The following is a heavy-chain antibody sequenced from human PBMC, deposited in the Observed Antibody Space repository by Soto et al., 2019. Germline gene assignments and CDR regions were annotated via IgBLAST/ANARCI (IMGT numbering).Heavy chain of an antibody. CDR1: GGSISSGGYS. V-gene: IGHV4-61*08. CDR2: IYYSGST. CDR3: ARSGELLVYYYYYYGMDV. Sequence: SETLSLTCAVSGGSISSGGYSWSWIRQPPGKGLEWIGYIYYSGSTNYNPSLKSRVTISVDTSKNQFSLKLSSVTAADTAVYYCARSGELLVYYYYYYGMDVWGQGTTVTVSS. D-gene: IGHD1-26*01. J-gene: IGHJ6*02.